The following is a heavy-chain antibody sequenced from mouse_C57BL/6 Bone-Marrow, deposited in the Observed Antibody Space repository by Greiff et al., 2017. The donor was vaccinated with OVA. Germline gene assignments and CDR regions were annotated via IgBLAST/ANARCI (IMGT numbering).Heavy chain of an antibody. CDR3: ARLGQLRLPWFAY. V-gene: IGHV1-19*01. CDR2: INPYNGGT. J-gene: IGHJ3*01. CDR1: GYTFTDYY. Sequence: EVQLQQSGPVLVKPGASVKMSCKASGYTFTDYYMNWVKQSHGKSLEWIGVINPYNGGTSYNQKFKGKATLTVDKSSSTAYMELNSLTSEDSAVYYCARLGQLRLPWFAYWGQGPLVPVSA. D-gene: IGHD3-2*02.